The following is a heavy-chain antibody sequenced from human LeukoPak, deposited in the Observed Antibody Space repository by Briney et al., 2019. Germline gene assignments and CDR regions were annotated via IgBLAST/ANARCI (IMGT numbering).Heavy chain of an antibody. CDR1: EFTFSRYW. J-gene: IGHJ3*02. CDR3: ARSGPEDAFDI. Sequence: GGSLRLSCAASEFTFSRYWMSWVRQAPGKGLEWVAVISYDGSNKYYADSVKGRFTISRDNSKNTLYLQMNSLRAEDTAVYYCARSGPEDAFDIWGQGTMVTVSS. CDR2: ISYDGSNK. V-gene: IGHV3-30-3*01.